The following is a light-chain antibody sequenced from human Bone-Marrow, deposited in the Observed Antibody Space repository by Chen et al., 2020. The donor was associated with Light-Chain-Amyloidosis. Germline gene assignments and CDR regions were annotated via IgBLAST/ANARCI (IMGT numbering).Light chain of an antibody. CDR3: QSYQGSSQGE. CDR2: EDD. CDR1: SGSIATNY. Sequence: NFMLTQPHSVSESPGKTVIISCTCSSGSIATNYVQWYQQRPGSSPTTVIYEDDQRPSGVPDRFSGSIDRSSNSASLTISGLKTEDEADYYCQSYQGSSQGEFGGGTKLTVL. V-gene: IGLV6-57*01. J-gene: IGLJ3*02.